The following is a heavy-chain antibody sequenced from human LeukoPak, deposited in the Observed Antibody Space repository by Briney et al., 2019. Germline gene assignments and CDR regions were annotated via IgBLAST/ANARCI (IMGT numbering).Heavy chain of an antibody. D-gene: IGHD3-22*01. Sequence: ASVKVSCKASGYTFTGYYMHWVRQAPGQGLEWMGWINPNSGGTNYAQKFQGRVTMTRDTSISTAYMELSRLRSDDTAVYYCARDTYYDSSGYPHNWFDPRGQGTLVTVSS. V-gene: IGHV1-2*02. CDR1: GYTFTGYY. CDR3: ARDTYYDSSGYPHNWFDP. J-gene: IGHJ5*02. CDR2: INPNSGGT.